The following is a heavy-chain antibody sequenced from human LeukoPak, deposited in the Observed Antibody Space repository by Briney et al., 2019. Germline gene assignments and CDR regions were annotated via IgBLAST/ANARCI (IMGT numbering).Heavy chain of an antibody. CDR3: ARDPTY. CDR2: IYHSGNT. V-gene: IGHV4-38-2*02. J-gene: IGHJ4*02. Sequence: PSETLSLTCTVSGYSISTSYYWGWIRQPPGKGLEWIGSIYHSGNTYYNPSLKSRVTISVDTSKNQFSLKLNSVTAADTAVYYCARDPTYWGQGILVTVSS. CDR1: GYSISTSYY.